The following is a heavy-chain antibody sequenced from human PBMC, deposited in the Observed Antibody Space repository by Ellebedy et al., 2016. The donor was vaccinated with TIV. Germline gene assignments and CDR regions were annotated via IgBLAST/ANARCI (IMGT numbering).Heavy chain of an antibody. V-gene: IGHV1-3*04. Sequence: ASVKVSXXASGHLFTTYGIHWVRQAPGQRLEWMGWINTGNGNTKYSQKLQGGVTITRDTSATTAYMELSGLMSEDTAVYYCATREWQDPMDVWGQGTTVTV. J-gene: IGHJ6*02. CDR2: INTGNGNT. D-gene: IGHD3-3*01. CDR1: GHLFTTYG. CDR3: ATREWQDPMDV.